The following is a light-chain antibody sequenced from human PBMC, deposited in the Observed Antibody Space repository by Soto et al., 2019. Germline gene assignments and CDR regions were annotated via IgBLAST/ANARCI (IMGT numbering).Light chain of an antibody. CDR3: QQYGSSPWT. CDR2: GAS. CDR1: QSVSSSY. J-gene: IGKJ1*01. V-gene: IGKV3-20*01. Sequence: EIVLTQSACTLSWSPGERATLSWGASQSVSSSYLAWYQQKNGQAPRLVIYGASSRATGIPDRFSGSGYGTDFNLTISRLEPEDFAVYYCQQYGSSPWTFGQGTKVDIK.